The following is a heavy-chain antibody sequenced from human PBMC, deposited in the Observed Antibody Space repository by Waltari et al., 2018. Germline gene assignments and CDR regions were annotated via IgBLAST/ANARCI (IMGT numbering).Heavy chain of an antibody. CDR2: TSAHNDDT. D-gene: IGHD4-17*01. CDR3: ARDYYSDYVFDH. V-gene: IGHV1-18*01. Sequence: QVQLVQSGGEVKNPGASVKVSCKASGYIFTSYGISWVRQAPGQSLEWMGWTSAHNDDTNYVQRFQDRLTMTTDTSTNTAYMELRSLRSDDTALYYCARDYYSDYVFDHWGQGTLVIVSS. CDR1: GYIFTSYG. J-gene: IGHJ4*02.